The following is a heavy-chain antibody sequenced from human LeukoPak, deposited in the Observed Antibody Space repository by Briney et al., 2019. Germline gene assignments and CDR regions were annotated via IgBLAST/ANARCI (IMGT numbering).Heavy chain of an antibody. D-gene: IGHD6-6*01. J-gene: IGHJ4*02. CDR2: IYYSGST. Sequence: SSETLSLTCTVSGGSISSGDYYWSWIRQPPGKGLEWIGYIYYSGSTYYNPSLKSRVTISVDTSKNQFSLKLSSVTAADTAVYYCARGTLARILFDYWGQGTLVTVSS. CDR3: ARGTLARILFDY. CDR1: GGSISSGDYY. V-gene: IGHV4-30-4*01.